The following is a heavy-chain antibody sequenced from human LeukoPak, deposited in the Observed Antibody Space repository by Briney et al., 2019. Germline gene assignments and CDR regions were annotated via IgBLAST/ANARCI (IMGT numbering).Heavy chain of an antibody. CDR1: GGSISSYY. Sequence: PSETLSLTCPLAGGSISSYYWSWIRQPAGKGLGWIGRIHTSGSTNFNPSLQSRVTIPVDKSTNQSSLKLNSVTAADTAVYYCARGPYSSGWYGFDCWGQGTLVTVSS. J-gene: IGHJ4*02. V-gene: IGHV4-4*07. CDR3: ARGPYSSGWYGFDC. D-gene: IGHD6-19*01. CDR2: IHTSGST.